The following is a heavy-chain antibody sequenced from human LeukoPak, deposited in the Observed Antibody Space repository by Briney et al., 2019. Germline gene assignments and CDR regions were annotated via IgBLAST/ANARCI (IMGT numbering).Heavy chain of an antibody. V-gene: IGHV3-74*01. CDR3: ARSTTGTEVDAFDI. D-gene: IGHD1-1*01. Sequence: GGSLRLSCAASGFTFSSYWMHWVRQAPGKGLVWVSRINTDGSSTSYADSVKGRFTISRDNAKNTLYLQMNSLRAEDTAVYYCARSTTGTEVDAFDIWGQGTMVSVSS. CDR2: INTDGSST. J-gene: IGHJ3*02. CDR1: GFTFSSYW.